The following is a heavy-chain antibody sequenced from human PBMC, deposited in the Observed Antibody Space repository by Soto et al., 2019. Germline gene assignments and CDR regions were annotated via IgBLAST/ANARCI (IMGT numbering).Heavy chain of an antibody. V-gene: IGHV4-34*01. CDR1: GGSFSGYY. D-gene: IGHD3-10*01. J-gene: IGHJ3*02. CDR2: INHSGSN. CDR3: ARYYYASGIVRTDAFDI. Sequence: QVQLQQWGAGLLKPSETLSLTCAVYGGSFSGYYWSWIRQPPGKGLEWIGEINHSGSNNYNPSLKSRVNISVDTSKNHLSLKLSSVISADKAVYYCARYYYASGIVRTDAFDIWGQGTIVTVSS.